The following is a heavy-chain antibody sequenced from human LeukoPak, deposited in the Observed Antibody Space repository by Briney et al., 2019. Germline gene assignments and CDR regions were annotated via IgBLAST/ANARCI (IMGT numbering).Heavy chain of an antibody. J-gene: IGHJ4*02. Sequence: SLSLSCAASGFTLSSYAMRWVRQAPGKGLEGVSGISCSGCSTYYTDSVKGRFLISRDNSKNTLYLQMNSLRAEDTAVYYCAKDSHSNGYPTSFDYWGQGTPVADSS. D-gene: IGHD3-22*01. V-gene: IGHV3-23*01. CDR2: ISCSGCST. CDR3: AKDSHSNGYPTSFDY. CDR1: GFTLSSYA.